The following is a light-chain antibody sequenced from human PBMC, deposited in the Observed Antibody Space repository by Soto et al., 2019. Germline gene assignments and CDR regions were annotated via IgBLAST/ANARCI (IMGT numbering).Light chain of an antibody. CDR2: WAS. J-gene: IGKJ2*01. CDR3: PQYYSTPLYT. Sequence: DIVMTQSPDSLAVSLGERATINCKSSQSVLYSSNNKNYLAWYQQKPGQPPKLLIYWASTRESGVPDRFSGSGSGTDFTLTISSLQAEDVAVYYCPQYYSTPLYTFGHGTKLEIK. CDR1: QSVLYSSNNKNY. V-gene: IGKV4-1*01.